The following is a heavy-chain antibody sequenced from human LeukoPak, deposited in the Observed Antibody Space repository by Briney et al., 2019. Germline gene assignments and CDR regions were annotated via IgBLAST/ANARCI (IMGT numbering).Heavy chain of an antibody. CDR2: ISKDGSQR. D-gene: IGHD3-16*01. Sequence: QPGGSLRLSCAASGFTFSSYGMHWVRQAPGKGLEWVAVISKDGSQRYYADSVKGRFTISRDNSKSTVYLQMTTLRVEDTAVYYCARDEDGRSSNYVFDYWGQGTLVTVSS. J-gene: IGHJ4*02. V-gene: IGHV3-30-3*01. CDR3: ARDEDGRSSNYVFDY. CDR1: GFTFSSYG.